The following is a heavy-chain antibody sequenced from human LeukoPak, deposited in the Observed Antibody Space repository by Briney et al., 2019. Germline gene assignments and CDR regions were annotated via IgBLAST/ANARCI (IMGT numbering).Heavy chain of an antibody. Sequence: PGRSLRLSCAASGFTFRSYAMHWVRQAPGKGLEWVSSISSSSSYIYYADSVKGRFTISRDNAKNSLYLQMNSLRAEDTAVYYCARVAYGSGSYALVDYWGQGTLVTVSS. V-gene: IGHV3-21*01. J-gene: IGHJ4*02. CDR1: GFTFRSYA. CDR2: ISSSSSYI. D-gene: IGHD3-10*01. CDR3: ARVAYGSGSYALVDY.